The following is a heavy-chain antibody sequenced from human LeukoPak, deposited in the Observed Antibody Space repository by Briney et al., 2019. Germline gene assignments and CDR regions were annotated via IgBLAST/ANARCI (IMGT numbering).Heavy chain of an antibody. CDR2: IYTSGGT. V-gene: IGHV4-4*02. Sequence: SETLSLTRALSGGSISSSNLRSWVRPPAGKGLEWIGRIYTSGGTIYNPSLQSRVTMSVDKAKNHFSLKLSAVTAADTAVYYCARDRYYYYSSGYPFDYWGQGTLVTVSS. D-gene: IGHD3-22*01. J-gene: IGHJ4*02. CDR3: ARDRYYYYSSGYPFDY. CDR1: GGSISSSNL.